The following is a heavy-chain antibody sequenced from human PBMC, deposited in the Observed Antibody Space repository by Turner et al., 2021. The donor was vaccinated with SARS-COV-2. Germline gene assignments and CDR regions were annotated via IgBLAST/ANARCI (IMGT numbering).Heavy chain of an antibody. Sequence: QLQLQESGPGLVKPSETLSLTCTVSGGSIRRSSYYWGWLRQPPGKGREWIGNSYYSGSTYYNPSLKSRVTIAVDTSKNQFSLKLSSVTATDTAVYYCARRLVVQGTDDYSYYYGMDVWGQGTTVTVSS. CDR2: SYYSGST. J-gene: IGHJ6*02. D-gene: IGHD3-22*01. CDR3: ARRLVVQGTDDYSYYYGMDV. CDR1: GGSIRRSSYY. V-gene: IGHV4-39*01.